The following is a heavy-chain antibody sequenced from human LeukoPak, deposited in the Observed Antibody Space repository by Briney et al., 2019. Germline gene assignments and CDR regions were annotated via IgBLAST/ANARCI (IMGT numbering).Heavy chain of an antibody. Sequence: SETLSLTCTVSGGSISSYYWSWIRQPPGKGLEWIGYIYYSGSTNYNPSLKSRVTIPVDTSKNQFSLKLSSVTAADTAVYYCARHRRHNFDYWGQGTLVTVSS. CDR2: IYYSGST. CDR3: ARHRRHNFDY. V-gene: IGHV4-59*08. D-gene: IGHD1-14*01. J-gene: IGHJ4*02. CDR1: GGSISSYY.